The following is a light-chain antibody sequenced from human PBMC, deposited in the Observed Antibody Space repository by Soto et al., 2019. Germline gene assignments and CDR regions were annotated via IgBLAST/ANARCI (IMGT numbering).Light chain of an antibody. CDR3: SSYTSSNTRYV. V-gene: IGLV2-14*01. CDR1: SSDVGGYNY. J-gene: IGLJ1*01. Sequence: QSALTQPASVSGSPGQSITISCTGTSSDVGGYNYVSWYQQHPGKAPKLMIYDVSSRPSGVSYRFSGSKSGNTASLTISGLQAEDEADYYCSSYTSSNTRYVFGTGTKVPVL. CDR2: DVS.